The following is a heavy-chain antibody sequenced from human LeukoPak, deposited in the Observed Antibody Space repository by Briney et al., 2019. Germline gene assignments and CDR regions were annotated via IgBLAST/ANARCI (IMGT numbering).Heavy chain of an antibody. CDR2: ISPHTYTT. Sequence: ASVTISCKASGYTFNNFVISWVRQAPGQGLEWVGWISPHTYTTKYAQKVQGRLTMTTDASTTTVYMELRSLRFDDTAVYFCARGQSMYYWAQGTPVTVSS. CDR1: GYTFNNFV. D-gene: IGHD3-16*01. V-gene: IGHV1-18*01. CDR3: ARGQSMYY. J-gene: IGHJ4*02.